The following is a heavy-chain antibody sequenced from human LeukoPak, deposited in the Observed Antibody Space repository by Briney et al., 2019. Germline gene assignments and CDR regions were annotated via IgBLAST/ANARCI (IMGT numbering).Heavy chain of an antibody. CDR3: ARSLYGVNTWFDY. D-gene: IGHD4/OR15-4a*01. V-gene: IGHV5-51*01. Sequence: GESLKISCQGSGYSFTSYWIGWVRQMPGKGLEWMGIIYPGDSDTRYSPTFQGQVTISADKSISTAYLQWSSLEASDTAMYYCARSLYGVNTWFDYWGQGTLVTVSS. CDR1: GYSFTSYW. CDR2: IYPGDSDT. J-gene: IGHJ4*02.